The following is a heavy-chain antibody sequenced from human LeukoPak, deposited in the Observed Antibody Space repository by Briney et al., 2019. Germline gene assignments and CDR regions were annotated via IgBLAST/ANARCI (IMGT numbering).Heavy chain of an antibody. V-gene: IGHV1-69*13. Sequence: GASVKVSCKASGYTFTSYYVHWVRQAPGQGLEWMGGIIPIFGTANYAQKFQGRVTITADESTSTAYMELSSLRSEDTAVYYCASSMVRGVWEDVWGQGTTVTVSS. CDR3: ASSMVRGVWEDV. J-gene: IGHJ6*02. CDR2: IIPIFGTA. D-gene: IGHD3-10*01. CDR1: GYTFTSYY.